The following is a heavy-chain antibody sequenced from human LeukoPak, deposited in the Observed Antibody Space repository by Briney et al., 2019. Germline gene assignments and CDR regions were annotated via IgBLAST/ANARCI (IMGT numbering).Heavy chain of an antibody. CDR1: VYTFTGYY. CDR3: ARDVYCSGGSCYDWFDP. D-gene: IGHD2-15*01. CDR2: INPNSGGT. J-gene: IGHJ5*02. V-gene: IGHV1-2*02. Sequence: GASVKVSCKSSVYTFTGYYVHWVRQAPGQGLEWMGWINPNSGGTNYAQKFQGRVTMTRDTSISTAYMELSRLRSDDTAVYYCARDVYCSGGSCYDWFDPWGQGTLVTVSS.